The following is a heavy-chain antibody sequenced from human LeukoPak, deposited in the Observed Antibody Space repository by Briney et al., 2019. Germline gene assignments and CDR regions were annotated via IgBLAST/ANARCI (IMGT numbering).Heavy chain of an antibody. V-gene: IGHV4-38-2*01. D-gene: IGHD2/OR15-2a*01. J-gene: IGHJ3*02. CDR1: GYSIRTGYY. CDR2: VYHSGST. CDR3: ARSYFSVGAFDI. Sequence: SETLSITCGVSGYSIRTGYYWGWVRQPPGQDLEWIGSVYHSGSTYYNPSLKSRVNILVDTSKNQFSLSLTSVTAADTAVYYCARSYFSVGAFDIWGQGTMVTVSS.